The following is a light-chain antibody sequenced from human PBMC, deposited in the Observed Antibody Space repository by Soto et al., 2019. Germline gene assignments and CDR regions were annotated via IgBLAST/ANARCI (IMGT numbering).Light chain of an antibody. V-gene: IGLV2-23*01. Sequence: QSALTQPASVSGSPGQSITISCTGTSRDVGSYNLVSWYQQHPGKAPKLMIYEGSKRPSGVSNRFSGSKSGNTASLTISGLQAEDEADYYCCSYAGSSTYVFGTRTKLTVL. CDR1: SRDVGSYNL. CDR3: CSYAGSSTYV. J-gene: IGLJ1*01. CDR2: EGS.